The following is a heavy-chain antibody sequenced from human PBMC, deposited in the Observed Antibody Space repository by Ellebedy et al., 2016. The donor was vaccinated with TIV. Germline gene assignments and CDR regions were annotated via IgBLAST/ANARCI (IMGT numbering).Heavy chain of an antibody. CDR2: IDPRSGGT. CDR3: ARLSGSPRGY. V-gene: IGHV1-2*02. Sequence: AASVKVSCKASGYTLTDDYVHWVRQAPGQGLEWMGCIDPRSGGTEYEQKFRGRVTMTSDPFLNTGYMQLTRLGSDDTAVYYCARLSGSPRGYWGQGTLVTVSS. J-gene: IGHJ4*02. D-gene: IGHD3-10*01. CDR1: GYTLTDDY.